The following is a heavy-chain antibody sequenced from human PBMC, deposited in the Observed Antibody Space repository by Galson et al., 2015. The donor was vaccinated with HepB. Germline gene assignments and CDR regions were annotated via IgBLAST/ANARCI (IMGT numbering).Heavy chain of an antibody. D-gene: IGHD3-22*01. Sequence: SVKVSCKASGGTFSSYAISWVRQAPGQGLEWMGGIIPIFGIANYAQKFQGRVTITADKSTSTAYMELSSLRSEDTAVYYCARGYYDSSGYLLDPWGQGTLVTVSS. CDR3: ARGYYDSSGYLLDP. J-gene: IGHJ5*02. CDR1: GGTFSSYA. CDR2: IIPIFGIA. V-gene: IGHV1-69*10.